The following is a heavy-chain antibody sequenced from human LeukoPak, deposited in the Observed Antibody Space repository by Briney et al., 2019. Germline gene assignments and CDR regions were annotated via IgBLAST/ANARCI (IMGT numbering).Heavy chain of an antibody. CDR3: VRTSIAARRANAFDI. Sequence: SETLSLTCAVSGGSISSGGYSWSWIRQPPGKSLEWIGYIYHSGSTYYNPSLKSRVTISVDRSKNQFSLKLSSVTAADTAVYYCVRTSIAARRANAFDIWGQGTMVTVSS. CDR2: IYHSGST. V-gene: IGHV4-30-2*01. CDR1: GGSISSGGYS. D-gene: IGHD6-6*01. J-gene: IGHJ3*02.